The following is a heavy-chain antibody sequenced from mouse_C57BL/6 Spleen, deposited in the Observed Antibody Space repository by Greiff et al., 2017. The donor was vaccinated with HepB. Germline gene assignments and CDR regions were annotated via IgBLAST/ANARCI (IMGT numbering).Heavy chain of an antibody. D-gene: IGHD1-1*01. CDR3: ARDHGSSFYFDY. CDR1: GYSITSGYY. Sequence: EVKLLESGPGLVKPSQSLSLTCSVTGYSITSGYYWNWIRQFPGNKLEWMGYISYDGSNNYNPSLKNRISITRDTSKNQFFLKLNSVTTEDTATYYCARDHGSSFYFDYWGQGTTLTVSS. J-gene: IGHJ2*01. V-gene: IGHV3-6*01. CDR2: ISYDGSN.